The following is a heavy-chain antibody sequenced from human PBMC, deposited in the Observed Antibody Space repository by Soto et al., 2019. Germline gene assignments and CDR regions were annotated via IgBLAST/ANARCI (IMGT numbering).Heavy chain of an antibody. CDR3: AKVRRILTGYYQARGAFDI. V-gene: IGHV3-30-3*01. CDR1: GFTFSSYA. Sequence: GGSLRLSCAASGFTFSSYAMHWVRQAPGKGLEWVAVISYDGSNKYYAESVKGRFTISRDNSKNTLYLQMNSLRAEDTAVYYCAKVRRILTGYYQARGAFDIWGQGTMVTVSS. J-gene: IGHJ3*02. D-gene: IGHD3-9*01. CDR2: ISYDGSNK.